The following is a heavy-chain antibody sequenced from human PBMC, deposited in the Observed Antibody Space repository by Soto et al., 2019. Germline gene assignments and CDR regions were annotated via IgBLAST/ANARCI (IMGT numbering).Heavy chain of an antibody. J-gene: IGHJ3*02. CDR1: GYPVTAYY. V-gene: IGHV1-2*02. CDR3: ARGGGVGVAGSAAFDM. D-gene: IGHD3-3*01. Sequence: QLHLVQSGAVVKKPGASVTVSCSASGYPVTAYYMHWVRQAPGRGLEWMGGINPATGAAKYTQTFQGRVTRTRDTSTSTVFMELGGLKSEDTAVFYWARGGGVGVAGSAAFDMWGQGTLVTVSS. CDR2: INPATGAA.